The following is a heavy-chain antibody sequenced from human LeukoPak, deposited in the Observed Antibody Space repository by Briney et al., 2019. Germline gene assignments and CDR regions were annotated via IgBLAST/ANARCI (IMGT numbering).Heavy chain of an antibody. Sequence: GGSLRLSCAASGFIFSRYAMSWVRQAPGKGLEWVSDINDNGGGTFYADSVKGRFTVSRDNSKNTLYMQMNSLRGGGTAVYYCAKKLGSSPGDFFDYWGQGTLVTVSS. CDR2: INDNGGGT. J-gene: IGHJ4*02. D-gene: IGHD6-6*01. CDR1: GFIFSRYA. V-gene: IGHV3-23*01. CDR3: AKKLGSSPGDFFDY.